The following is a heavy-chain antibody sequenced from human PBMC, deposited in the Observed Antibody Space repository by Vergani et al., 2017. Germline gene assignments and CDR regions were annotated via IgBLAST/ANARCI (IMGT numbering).Heavy chain of an antibody. CDR1: GFTFSSYS. V-gene: IGHV3-48*01. Sequence: EVQLVESGGGLVQPGGSLRLSCAASGFTFSSYSMNWVRQAPWMGLEWVSYISSSSSTIYYADSVEGRFTISRDNAKNSLYLQMNSLRAEDTTVYYCARYQSRLSEAYGMDGWSRVTTVTVSS. D-gene: IGHD2-2*01. CDR2: ISSSSSTI. J-gene: IGHJ6*02. CDR3: ARYQSRLSEAYGMDG.